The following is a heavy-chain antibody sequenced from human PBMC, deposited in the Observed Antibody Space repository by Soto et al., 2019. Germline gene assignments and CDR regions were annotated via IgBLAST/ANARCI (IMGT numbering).Heavy chain of an antibody. V-gene: IGHV3-23*01. Sequence: QLGGSLRLSCAASGFTFSSYAMSWVRQAPGKGLEWVSAISGSGGSTYYADSVKGRFTISRDNSKNTLYLQMNSLRAEDTAVYYCAKVTHSSSWSPPYFDYWGQGTLVTVSS. CDR1: GFTFSSYA. J-gene: IGHJ4*02. CDR3: AKVTHSSSWSPPYFDY. D-gene: IGHD6-13*01. CDR2: ISGSGGST.